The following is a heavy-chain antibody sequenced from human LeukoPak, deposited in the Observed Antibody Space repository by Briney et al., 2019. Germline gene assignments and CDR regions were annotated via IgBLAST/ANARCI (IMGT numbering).Heavy chain of an antibody. CDR3: AGISSWYYMDV. Sequence: GGSLRLSCAASGFTFGTYAMYWVRQVPGKGLEWISNIDSSSSELDYADSVEGRFFISRDNGKRSLYLQMNSLRAEDTAVYYCAGISSWYYMDVWGKGTTVTVSS. D-gene: IGHD3-3*02. V-gene: IGHV3-48*01. CDR1: GFTFGTYA. CDR2: IDSSSSEL. J-gene: IGHJ6*03.